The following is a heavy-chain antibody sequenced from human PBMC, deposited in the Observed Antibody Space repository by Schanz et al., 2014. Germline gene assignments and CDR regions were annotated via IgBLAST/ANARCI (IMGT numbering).Heavy chain of an antibody. CDR2: IIPIHGIV. CDR3: ARGGGPEDVFDI. D-gene: IGHD5-12*01. V-gene: IGHV1-69*04. Sequence: QILLVQPGPEVKKPGASVKVSCKASGYTFTSYGISWVRQAPGQGLEWMGRIIPIHGIVNYAQRFQDRVRITADKSTSTAYMELSSLRSDDTAVYYCARGGGPEDVFDIWGQGTILTVSS. CDR1: GYTFTSYG. J-gene: IGHJ3*02.